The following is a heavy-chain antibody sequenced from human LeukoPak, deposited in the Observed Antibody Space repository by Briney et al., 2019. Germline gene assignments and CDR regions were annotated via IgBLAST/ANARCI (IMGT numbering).Heavy chain of an antibody. Sequence: GGSLRLSCAASGFTFTNYWMSWVRQAPGKGPEWVANIKQDGSEEYYADSVKGRFTISRDNGKNSLNPQMNSLRAEDTAVYYCARWAGVTDYWGQGTLVTVSS. CDR3: ARWAGVTDY. D-gene: IGHD5-18*01. CDR1: GFTFTNYW. V-gene: IGHV3-7*01. CDR2: IKQDGSEE. J-gene: IGHJ4*02.